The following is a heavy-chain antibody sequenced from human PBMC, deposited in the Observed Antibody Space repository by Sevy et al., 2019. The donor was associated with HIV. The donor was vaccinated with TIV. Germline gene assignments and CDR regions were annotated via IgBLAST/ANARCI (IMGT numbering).Heavy chain of an antibody. CDR2: IIPIFGTP. V-gene: IGHV1-69*13. Sequence: ASVKVSCTASGGTFSSYGISWVRQAPGQGLEWMGGIIPIFGTPKYGQKFKGRVTITADESTNTSYMELSSLRSEDTAVYYCAGDRHSDGRGPYFESESWGEGTLVTVS. J-gene: IGHJ4*02. D-gene: IGHD3-22*01. CDR1: GGTFSSYG. CDR3: AGDRHSDGRGPYFESES.